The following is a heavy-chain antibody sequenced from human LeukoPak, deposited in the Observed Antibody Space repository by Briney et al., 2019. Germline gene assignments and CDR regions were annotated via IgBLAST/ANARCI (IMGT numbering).Heavy chain of an antibody. CDR2: MNPNSGNT. J-gene: IGHJ4*02. Sequence: ASVKVSCKASGYAFTGYYMHWVRQATGQGLEWMGWMNPNSGNTGYAQKFQGRVTITRNTSISTAYMELSSLRSEDTAVYYCARGLGTRWGQGTLVTVSS. V-gene: IGHV1-8*03. CDR3: ARGLGTR. D-gene: IGHD3-10*01. CDR1: GYAFTGYY.